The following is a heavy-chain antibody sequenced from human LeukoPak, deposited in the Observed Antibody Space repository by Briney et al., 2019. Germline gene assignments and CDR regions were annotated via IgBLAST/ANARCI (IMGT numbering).Heavy chain of an antibody. J-gene: IGHJ4*02. V-gene: IGHV3-11*01. CDR3: ARDSPASSGEVDY. CDR2: ISSSGSTI. Sequence: GGSLRLSCAASGFTFSDYYMSWIRQAPGKGLEWVSYISSSGSTIYYADSVKGRFTISRDNAKNSLYLQMNSLRAEETAVYYCARDSPASSGEVDYWGQGTLVTVSS. CDR1: GFTFSDYY. D-gene: IGHD2-15*01.